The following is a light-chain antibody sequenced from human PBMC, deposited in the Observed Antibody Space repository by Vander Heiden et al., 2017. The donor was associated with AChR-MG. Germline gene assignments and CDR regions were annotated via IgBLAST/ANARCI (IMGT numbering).Light chain of an antibody. Sequence: SVLTQPLPASATPAQTHTISCSGSRPHIGSNTGNWYQQLPGTAPKLLIYGNNQRPPGGADRFSGSKSGTSAALAISALQYEDEADYYCAAWDDSLNGRVFGGGTKLTVL. CDR3: AAWDDSLNGRV. V-gene: IGLV1-44*01. J-gene: IGLJ3*02. CDR1: RPHIGSNT. CDR2: GNN.